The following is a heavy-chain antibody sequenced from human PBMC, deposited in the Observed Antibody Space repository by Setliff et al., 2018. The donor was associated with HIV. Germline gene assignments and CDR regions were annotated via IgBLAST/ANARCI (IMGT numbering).Heavy chain of an antibody. J-gene: IGHJ6*03. CDR2: IWYDGSNK. D-gene: IGHD1-26*01. CDR3: AKDRNPWDSSYYMDV. CDR1: GFTFSTYG. V-gene: IGHV3-33*06. Sequence: PGGSLRLSCAASGFTFSTYGMYWVRQAPGKGLEWVAVIWYDGSNKYCEDSVQGRFTISRDNSKNTLYLQMNSLRAEDTAVYHCAKDRNPWDSSYYMDVWGKGTTVTVSS.